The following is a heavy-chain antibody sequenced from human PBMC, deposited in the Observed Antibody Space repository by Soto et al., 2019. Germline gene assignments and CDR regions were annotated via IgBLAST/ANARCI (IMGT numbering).Heavy chain of an antibody. D-gene: IGHD5-12*01. CDR2: ISPYNGNT. Sequence: QVQLLQSGAEVKKPGASVKVSCKTSGYTFTTCGISWVRQAPGQGLEWMGWISPYNGNTNYAQQIQGRVTMTTDTSTSTAYMELRGLRSDDTAVYYCARDKVEMATIFDYWGQGTLVTVSS. CDR3: ARDKVEMATIFDY. CDR1: GYTFTTCG. V-gene: IGHV1-18*04. J-gene: IGHJ4*02.